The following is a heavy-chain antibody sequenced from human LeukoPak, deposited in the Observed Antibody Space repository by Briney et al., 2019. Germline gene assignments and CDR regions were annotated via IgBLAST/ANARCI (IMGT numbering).Heavy chain of an antibody. CDR3: AKTRRVTTIAIDY. D-gene: IGHD4-17*01. CDR2: IRYDGSNK. Sequence: GGSLRLSCAASGFTFSSYGMHWVRQAPGKGLEWVAFIRYDGSNKYYADSVKGRFTISRDNSKNTLYLQMNSLRPEDTAVYYCAKTRRVTTIAIDYWGQGTLVTVSS. J-gene: IGHJ4*02. CDR1: GFTFSSYG. V-gene: IGHV3-30*02.